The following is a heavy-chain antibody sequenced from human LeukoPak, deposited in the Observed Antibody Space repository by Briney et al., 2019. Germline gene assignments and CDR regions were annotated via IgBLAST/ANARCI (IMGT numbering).Heavy chain of an antibody. J-gene: IGHJ4*02. CDR3: AREGSCSGGTCLDS. Sequence: SETLSLTCSVSGYSISSGYYWTWIRQPPGKGLEWIGSTSQSGTTFNNPSLKSRITTSVDTSMNQFSLKLTSVTAADTAVYYCAREGSCSGGTCLDSWGRGTLVTVSS. V-gene: IGHV4-38-2*02. CDR2: TSQSGTT. CDR1: GYSISSGYY. D-gene: IGHD2-15*01.